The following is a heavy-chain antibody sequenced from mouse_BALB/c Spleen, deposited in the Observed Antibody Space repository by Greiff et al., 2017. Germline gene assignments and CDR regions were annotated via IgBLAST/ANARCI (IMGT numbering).Heavy chain of an antibody. Sequence: QVHVKQSGPGLVQPSQSLSITCTVSGFSLTSYGVHWVRQSPGKGLEWLGVIWSGGSTDYNAAFISRLSISKDNSKSQVFFKMNSLQANDTAIYYCARMGNMITTGYAMDYWGQGTSVTVSS. J-gene: IGHJ4*01. V-gene: IGHV2-2*02. CDR3: ARMGNMITTGYAMDY. D-gene: IGHD2-4*01. CDR2: IWSGGST. CDR1: GFSLTSYG.